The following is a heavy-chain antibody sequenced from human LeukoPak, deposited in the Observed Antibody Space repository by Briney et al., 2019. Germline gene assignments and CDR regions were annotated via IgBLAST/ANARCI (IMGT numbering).Heavy chain of an antibody. CDR3: ARDSIRGVTTRSGAFDI. D-gene: IGHD1-14*01. J-gene: IGHJ3*02. CDR2: IIPILGIA. Sequence: SVKVSCKASGGTFSSYTISWVRQAPGQGLEWMGRIIPILGIANYAQKFQGRVTITADKSTSTAYMELSSLRSEDTAVYYCARDSIRGVTTRSGAFDIWGQGTMVTVFS. CDR1: GGTFSSYT. V-gene: IGHV1-69*04.